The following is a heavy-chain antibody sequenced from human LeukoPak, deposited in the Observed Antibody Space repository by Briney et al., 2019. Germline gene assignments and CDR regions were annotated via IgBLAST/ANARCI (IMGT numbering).Heavy chain of an antibody. CDR1: GFTFSSYS. CDR3: ARGITMVRGVDRSRVYFDY. Sequence: GGSLRLSCAASGFTFSSYSMNWVRQAPGKGLEWVSSISSSSSYIYYADSVKGRFTISRDNAKSSLYLQMNSLRAEDTAVYYCARGITMVRGVDRSRVYFDYWGQGTLVTVSS. V-gene: IGHV3-21*01. D-gene: IGHD3-10*01. CDR2: ISSSSSYI. J-gene: IGHJ4*02.